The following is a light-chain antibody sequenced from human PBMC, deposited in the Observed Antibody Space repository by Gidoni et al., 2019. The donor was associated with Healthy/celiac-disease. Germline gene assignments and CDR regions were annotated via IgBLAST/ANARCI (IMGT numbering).Light chain of an antibody. V-gene: IGKV3-11*01. CDR3: QQRSNF. Sequence: EIVLTQSPATLSLSPGERATLSCRASQSVSSDLAWYQQKPGQAPRLLIYDASNRATGIPARFSGSGSGTDFTLTISSLEPEDFAVYYCQQRSNFFXPXTKVDIK. CDR1: QSVSSD. J-gene: IGKJ3*01. CDR2: DAS.